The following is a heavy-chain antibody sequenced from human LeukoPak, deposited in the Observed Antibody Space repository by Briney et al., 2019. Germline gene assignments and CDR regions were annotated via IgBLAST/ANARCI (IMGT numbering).Heavy chain of an antibody. Sequence: GGSLRLSCAASGFTFSNYWMHWVRQAPGKGLVWVSRINSDGSSTNYADSVQGRFTISRDNAKNTLYLQMNSLRAEDTAVYYCARGSVTMVRGVLSYWGQGTLVTVSS. J-gene: IGHJ4*02. D-gene: IGHD3-10*01. CDR1: GFTFSNYW. CDR2: INSDGSST. V-gene: IGHV3-74*01. CDR3: ARGSVTMVRGVLSY.